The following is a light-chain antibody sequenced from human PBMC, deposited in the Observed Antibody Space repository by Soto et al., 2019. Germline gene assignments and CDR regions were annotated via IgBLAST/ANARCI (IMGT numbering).Light chain of an antibody. V-gene: IGKV1-5*01. CDR3: QQYHSVSST. CDR1: QSIGKW. J-gene: IGKJ2*01. CDR2: DAS. Sequence: DIQMTQSPSTLSASVGDRVTLTCRASQSIGKWLAWYQQKPGRAPNLLIYDASSLESGVPSRFSGSGYGTEFTLTISSLQPDDLGTYYCQQYHSVSSTFGQGTKLEIE.